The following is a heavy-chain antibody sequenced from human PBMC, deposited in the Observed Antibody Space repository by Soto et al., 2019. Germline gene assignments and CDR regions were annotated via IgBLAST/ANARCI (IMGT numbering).Heavy chain of an antibody. CDR2: IYYSGST. V-gene: IGHV4-61*01. D-gene: IGHD3-10*01. J-gene: IGHJ5*02. Sequence: SETLSLTCTVSGGSISSGFYYWSWIRQHPGEGLEWIGYIYYSGSTNYNPSLKSRVTISVDTSKNQFSLKLSSVTAADTAVYYCARDPGSGSYYGWFDPWGQGTLVTVSS. CDR3: ARDPGSGSYYGWFDP. CDR1: GGSISSGFYY.